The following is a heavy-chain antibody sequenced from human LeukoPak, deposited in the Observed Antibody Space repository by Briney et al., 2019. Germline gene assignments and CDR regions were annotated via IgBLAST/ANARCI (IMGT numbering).Heavy chain of an antibody. CDR1: GFTFSDYA. V-gene: IGHV3-23*05. J-gene: IGHJ4*02. D-gene: IGHD4-11*01. CDR2: FKTNYNQV. Sequence: GGSLRLSCVASGFTFSDYAMNWVRQAPGRGLEWVSTFKTNYNQVYYAESVRGRFTISTDNSKNTAYLQMNSLRVEDTALYYCARSVPDYTRFDFWGQGALVTVSS. CDR3: ARSVPDYTRFDF.